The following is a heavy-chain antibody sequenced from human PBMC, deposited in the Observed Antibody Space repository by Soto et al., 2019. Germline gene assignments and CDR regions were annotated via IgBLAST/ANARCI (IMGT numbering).Heavy chain of an antibody. CDR2: ISGSDDSI. J-gene: IGHJ4*02. D-gene: IGHD6-6*01. Sequence: EVQLLESGGGLVQPGESLRLSCAASGFTFSSYAMSWVRQAPGKGLEWASGISGSDDSIDYADSVKGRFTISRDNSKNTLYLQMNSLRAEDTAVYYCAKRRSSSTFDYWGQGTLVTVSS. CDR3: AKRRSSSTFDY. V-gene: IGHV3-23*01. CDR1: GFTFSSYA.